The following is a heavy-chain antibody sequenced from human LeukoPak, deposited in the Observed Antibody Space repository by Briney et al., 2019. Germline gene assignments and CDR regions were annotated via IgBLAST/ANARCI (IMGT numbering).Heavy chain of an antibody. CDR1: GGSFIGYY. J-gene: IGHJ4*02. CDR2: VNHSGGT. D-gene: IGHD3-22*01. Sequence: SETLSLTCAVYGGSFIGYYWSWIRQPPGKGLEWIGEVNHSGGTNYNPSLKSRVTISVDTSGTHLSLKLTSVSAADTAVYYCARTEHSSGYYFGFDYWGQGTLATVPS. V-gene: IGHV4-34*01. CDR3: ARTEHSSGYYFGFDY.